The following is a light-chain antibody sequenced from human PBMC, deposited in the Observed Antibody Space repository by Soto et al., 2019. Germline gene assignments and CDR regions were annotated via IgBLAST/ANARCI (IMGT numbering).Light chain of an antibody. J-gene: IGKJ4*01. CDR2: GAS. CDR1: RSVGTF. V-gene: IGKV3-20*01. Sequence: EIVLTQSPGTLSLSPGERTTLSCRASRSVGTFLAWYQQKPGQAPRLLIHGASSRATVIPDRFSGSGSGTDFTLTISRLEAEDFAVYYCQQYSSSPPLTFGGGTKVDI. CDR3: QQYSSSPPLT.